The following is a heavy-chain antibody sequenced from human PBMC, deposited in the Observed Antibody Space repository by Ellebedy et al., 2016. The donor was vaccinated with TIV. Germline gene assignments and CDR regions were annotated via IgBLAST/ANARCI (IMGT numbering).Heavy chain of an antibody. CDR1: GYTLTELS. CDR2: FDPEDGET. J-gene: IGHJ6*02. CDR3: ARGRTSLLWFNGAHRSASYGMDV. V-gene: IGHV1-24*01. D-gene: IGHD3-10*01. Sequence: ASVKVSCXVSGYTLTELSMHWVRQAPGKGLEWMGGFDPEDGETIYAQKFQGRVTMTEDTSTDTAYMELSSLRSEDTAVYYCARGRTSLLWFNGAHRSASYGMDVWGQGTTVTVSS.